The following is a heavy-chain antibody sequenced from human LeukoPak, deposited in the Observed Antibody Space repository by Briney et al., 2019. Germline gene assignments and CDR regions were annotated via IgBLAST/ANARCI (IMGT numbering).Heavy chain of an antibody. V-gene: IGHV1-69*10. J-gene: IGHJ4*02. Sequence: SVKVSCKATGGTFRPYPLRWVRQAPGQGLAWMGGIIPIVGIANYAQKFRGRVTITADKSTNTAYMELSSLRSEDTAVYYCARDGEMAAIYFDYWGQGTLVTVSS. CDR3: ARDGEMAAIYFDY. CDR2: IIPIVGIA. CDR1: GGTFRPYP. D-gene: IGHD5-24*01.